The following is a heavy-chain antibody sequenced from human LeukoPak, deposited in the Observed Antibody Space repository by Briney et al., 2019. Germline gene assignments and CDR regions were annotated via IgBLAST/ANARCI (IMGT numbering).Heavy chain of an antibody. D-gene: IGHD3-10*01. CDR1: GYTFSSYA. J-gene: IGHJ3*01. CDR3: AKDLGNKMVRGASL. CDR2: ISGSGGST. V-gene: IGHV3-23*01. Sequence: SGGSLRLSCAASGYTFSSYAMSWVPQAPGKGLEGGSAISGSGGSTSYADAGKGRFTICRDNYKNAQYLQMNSLRAEDTAVYYCAKDLGNKMVRGASLWGQGTMVTVSS.